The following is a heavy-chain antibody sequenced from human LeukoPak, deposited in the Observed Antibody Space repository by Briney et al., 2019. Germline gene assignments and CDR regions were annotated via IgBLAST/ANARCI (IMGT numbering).Heavy chain of an antibody. D-gene: IGHD6-13*01. V-gene: IGHV4-38-2*02. J-gene: IGHJ4*02. CDR3: ASSLPSSSWSLFDY. CDR1: GYSISSGYY. CDR2: IYHSGST. Sequence: SETLSLTCTVSGYSISSGYYWGWIRQPPGKGLEWIGSIYHSGSTYYNPSLKSRVTISVGTSKNQFSLKLSSVTAADTAVYYCASSLPSSSWSLFDYWGQGTLVTVSS.